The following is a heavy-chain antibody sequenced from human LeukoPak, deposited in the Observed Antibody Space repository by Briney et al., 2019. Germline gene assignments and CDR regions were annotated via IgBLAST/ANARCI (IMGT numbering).Heavy chain of an antibody. CDR3: ARGLGYCSSTSCSRLDY. J-gene: IGHJ4*02. Sequence: GGSLRLSCAASGFTFGSYAMSWVRQAPGKGLEWVSYISSSGSTIYYADSVKGRFTISRDNAKNSLYLQMNSLRAEDTAVYYCARGLGYCSSTSCSRLDYWGQGTLVTVSS. CDR2: ISSSGSTI. D-gene: IGHD2-2*01. CDR1: GFTFGSYA. V-gene: IGHV3-48*04.